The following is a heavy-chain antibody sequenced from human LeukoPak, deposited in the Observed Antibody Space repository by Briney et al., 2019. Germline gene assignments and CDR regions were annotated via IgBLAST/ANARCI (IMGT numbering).Heavy chain of an antibody. CDR1: GGSISSYY. V-gene: IGHV4-59*01. Sequence: SETLSLTCTVSGGSISSYYWSWIRQPPGKGLEWIGYIYYSGSTNYNPSLKSRVTISVDTSKNQFSLKLSSVTAADTAVYYCASYSSSWYWFDPWGQGTLVTVSS. CDR3: ASYSSSWYWFDP. D-gene: IGHD6-13*01. J-gene: IGHJ5*02. CDR2: IYYSGST.